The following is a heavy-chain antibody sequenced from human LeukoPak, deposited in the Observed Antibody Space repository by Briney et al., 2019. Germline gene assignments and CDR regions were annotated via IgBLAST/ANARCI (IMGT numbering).Heavy chain of an antibody. D-gene: IGHD6-19*01. V-gene: IGHV1-2*02. CDR1: GYTFTCYH. CDR3: ARGTYSSGWFWWLDP. J-gene: IGHJ5*02. Sequence: ASVKVSCKASGYTFTCYHIHWVRQAPGQGLEWRGGINPNSGGTNSAQKFRGRGSVTRDTSISTAYMELRRLTSDDTAVYYCARGTYSSGWFWWLDPWGQGTLVTVSS. CDR2: INPNSGGT.